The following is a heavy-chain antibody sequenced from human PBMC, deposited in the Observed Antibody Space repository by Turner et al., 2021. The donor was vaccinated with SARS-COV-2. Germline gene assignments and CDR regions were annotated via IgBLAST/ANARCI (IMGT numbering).Heavy chain of an antibody. D-gene: IGHD3-22*01. V-gene: IGHV3-21*01. CDR3: ARDSTPYYYDTSGYYYGSDYFDY. J-gene: IGHJ4*02. Sequence: EVQLVESGGGLVKPGGSLRLSCAASGFTFSNYGMNWFRQAPGKGLEWVSSISSSGSFIYYADSVKGRFTISRDNAKNSLYLQMNSLRAEDTAVYYCARDSTPYYYDTSGYYYGSDYFDYWGQGTLVTVSS. CDR1: GFTFSNYG. CDR2: ISSSGSFI.